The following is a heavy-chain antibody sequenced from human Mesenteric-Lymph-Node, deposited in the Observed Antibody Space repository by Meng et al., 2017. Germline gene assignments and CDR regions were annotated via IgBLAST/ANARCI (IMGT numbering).Heavy chain of an antibody. CDR1: GFTFSNAW. Sequence: GGSLRLSCAASGFTFSNAWMSWVRQAPVKGLEWVGRVKSKTDGGTTDYAAPVKGRFTISRDDSKNTLYLQMNSLKTEDTAVYYCTTDRFGELFFDSGWFDPWGQGTLVTVSS. CDR3: TTDRFGELFFDSGWFDP. J-gene: IGHJ5*02. V-gene: IGHV3-15*01. D-gene: IGHD3-10*01. CDR2: VKSKTDGGTT.